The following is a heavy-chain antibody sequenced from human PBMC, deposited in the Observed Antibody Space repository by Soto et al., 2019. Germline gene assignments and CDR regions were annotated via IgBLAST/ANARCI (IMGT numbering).Heavy chain of an antibody. CDR2: INHSRST. V-gene: IGHV4-34*01. CDR3: GPRGAAAEPRGY. Sequence: QVQLQPWGAGLLKPSETLSLTCAVYGGSFSDFYWTWIRQLPGKGLEWIGKINHSRSTNSNPSLMCRVAIPVDSSTIHFSLTLRSVTAADRAVYYCGPRGAAAEPRGYWGPGTL. D-gene: IGHD6-25*01. J-gene: IGHJ4*02. CDR1: GGSFSDFY.